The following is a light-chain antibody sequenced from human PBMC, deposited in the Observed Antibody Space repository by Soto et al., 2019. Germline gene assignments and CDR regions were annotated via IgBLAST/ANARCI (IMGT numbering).Light chain of an antibody. V-gene: IGKV3-20*01. CDR2: GAS. CDR3: QQYGRLPLS. J-gene: IGKJ4*01. CDR1: QSLSNSF. Sequence: EILLTQSPDTLPLSPGDRATLSCRASQSLSNSFLAWYQQKPGQTPRLLISGASIRAADIPDRFSGSGSGTDFTLTISRLEPEDFAVYFCQQYGRLPLSFGGGTKVEIK.